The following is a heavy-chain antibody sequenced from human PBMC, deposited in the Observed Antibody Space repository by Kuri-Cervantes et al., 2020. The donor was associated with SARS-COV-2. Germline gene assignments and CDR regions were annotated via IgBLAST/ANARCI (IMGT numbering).Heavy chain of an antibody. D-gene: IGHD3-22*01. J-gene: IGHJ3*02. CDR3: ARMANYYDSSGYENDAFDI. CDR1: GGSISGHY. Sequence: SETLSLTCTVSGGSISGHYWSWIRQPPGKGLEWIGNIFYSGSTNYNPSLKSRVTISVDTSKNQFSLKLSSVTAADTAVYYCARMANYYDSSGYENDAFDIWGQGTMVTVSS. CDR2: IFYSGST. V-gene: IGHV4-59*08.